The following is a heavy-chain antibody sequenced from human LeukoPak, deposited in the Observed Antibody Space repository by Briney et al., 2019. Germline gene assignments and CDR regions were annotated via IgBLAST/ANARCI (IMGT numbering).Heavy chain of an antibody. D-gene: IGHD4-17*01. CDR2: IRSKANSYAT. CDR3: PSVTPGSDFDY. Sequence: PGGSLRLSCAASGFTFSGSAMHWVRQASGKGLEWVGRIRSKANSYATAYAASVKGRFTISRDDSKNTAYLQMNSLKTEDTAVYYCPSVTPGSDFDYWGQGTLVTVSS. CDR1: GFTFSGSA. J-gene: IGHJ4*02. V-gene: IGHV3-73*01.